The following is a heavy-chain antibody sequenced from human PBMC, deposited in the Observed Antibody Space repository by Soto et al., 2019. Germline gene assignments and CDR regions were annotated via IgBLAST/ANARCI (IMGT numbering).Heavy chain of an antibody. CDR2: INPNSGGT. D-gene: IGHD2-8*01. CDR3: ARDRSSRSNGFNCFDP. V-gene: IGHV1-2*02. Sequence: DSVKVSCKTSGYTFTDYYMYWLRQAPGQGLEWMGWINPNSGGTNYAQKFQGRVTMTRDTSISTAYMELSGLRSDDTAIYYCARDRSSRSNGFNCFDPRGQ. CDR1: GYTFTDYY. J-gene: IGHJ5*02.